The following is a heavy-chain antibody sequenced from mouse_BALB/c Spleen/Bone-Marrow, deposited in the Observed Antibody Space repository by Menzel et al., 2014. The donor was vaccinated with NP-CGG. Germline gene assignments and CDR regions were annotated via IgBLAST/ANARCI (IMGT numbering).Heavy chain of an antibody. CDR3: TRRAAYHFDY. V-gene: IGHV1-4*01. J-gene: IGHJ2*01. CDR2: INPSSGYS. Sequence: VQLQQSGAELARPGASVKMSCKASGYTFTSYPMNWVKQRPGQGLEWIGYINPSSGYSNYNQKFKDKATLTADKSSSTAYMQLSSLTSEDSAVYYCTRRAAYHFDYWGQGTTLTVSS. CDR1: GYTFTSYP. D-gene: IGHD2-10*01.